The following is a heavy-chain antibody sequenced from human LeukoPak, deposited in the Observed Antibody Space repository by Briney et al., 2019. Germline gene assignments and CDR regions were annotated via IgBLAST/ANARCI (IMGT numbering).Heavy chain of an antibody. D-gene: IGHD6-19*01. CDR3: ASPSSGWYSLGYFQH. Sequence: GGSLRLSCAASGFTFSSYAMHWVRQAPGKGLEWVAVISYDGSNKYYADSVKGQFTISRDNSKNTLYLQMNSLRAEDTAVYYCASPSSGWYSLGYFQHWGQGTLVTVSS. V-gene: IGHV3-30*04. CDR1: GFTFSSYA. CDR2: ISYDGSNK. J-gene: IGHJ1*01.